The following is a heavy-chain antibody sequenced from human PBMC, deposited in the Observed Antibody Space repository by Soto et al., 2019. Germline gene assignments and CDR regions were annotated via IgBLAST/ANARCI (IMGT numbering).Heavy chain of an antibody. D-gene: IGHD3-3*01. J-gene: IGHJ4*02. CDR3: AREFLGRFGVDRLDY. V-gene: IGHV1-3*01. Sequence: QVQLLQSGAEVKKPGASVKVSCQAAGYTFSTYAMHWVRQAPGQGLEWMGWINGGNGNTKYSQKCHGRLPVTMDTSAATAYMELSSLTSGDTAVYYCAREFLGRFGVDRLDYWGQGTLVTVSS. CDR1: GYTFSTYA. CDR2: INGGNGNT.